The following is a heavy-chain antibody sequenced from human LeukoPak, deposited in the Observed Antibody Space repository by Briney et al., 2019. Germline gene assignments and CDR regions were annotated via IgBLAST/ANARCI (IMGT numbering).Heavy chain of an antibody. J-gene: IGHJ5*02. CDR3: ALKETTVTGGWFDP. Sequence: ASVKVSCKASGYTFTSYGISWVRQAPGQGLEWMGWISAYNGNTNYAQKLQGRVTMTTDTSTSTAYMELRSLRSDDTAVYYCALKETTVTGGWFDPWGQGTLVTVSS. CDR2: ISAYNGNT. D-gene: IGHD4-17*01. V-gene: IGHV1-18*01. CDR1: GYTFTSYG.